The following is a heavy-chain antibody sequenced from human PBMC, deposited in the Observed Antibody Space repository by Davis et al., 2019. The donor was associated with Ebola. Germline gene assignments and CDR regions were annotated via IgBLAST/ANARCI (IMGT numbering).Heavy chain of an antibody. Sequence: GESLKISCAASGFTFSSYAMSWVRQAPGKGLEWVSAISGSGGSTYYADSVKGRFTISRDNSKNTLYLQMSSLRAEDTAVYYCVRGIMGSEVPAAIMGSLGWGKGTTVTVSS. CDR2: ISGSGGST. CDR1: GFTFSSYA. CDR3: VRGIMGSEVPAAIMGSLG. V-gene: IGHV3-23*01. J-gene: IGHJ6*04. D-gene: IGHD2-2*02.